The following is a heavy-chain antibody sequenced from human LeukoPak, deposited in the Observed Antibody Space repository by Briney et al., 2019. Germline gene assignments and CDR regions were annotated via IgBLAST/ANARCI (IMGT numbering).Heavy chain of an antibody. D-gene: IGHD4-17*01. Sequence: PGGFLRLSCAASGFSFDDYAMHWVRQAPGKVLEWVSLISRDGGSTYYADSVKGRFTISRDNSKNSLYLQMNSLRTEDTALYYCAKDIAYGDYYFDYWGQGTLVTVSS. V-gene: IGHV3-43*02. CDR3: AKDIAYGDYYFDY. CDR2: ISRDGGST. J-gene: IGHJ4*02. CDR1: GFSFDDYA.